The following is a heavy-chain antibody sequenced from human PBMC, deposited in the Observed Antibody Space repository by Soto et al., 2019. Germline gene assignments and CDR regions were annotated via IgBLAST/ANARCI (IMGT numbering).Heavy chain of an antibody. CDR3: ARAEGVRYYYAPGSWFHP. J-gene: IGHJ5*02. Sequence: QVQLQQWGAGLLKPSETLSLTCAVYGGSLSGYYWNWIRQPPRKGLEWIGEISHSGTTNYNPSLKTRVSLSLDTSRNQFSLTLSSVTAADTAVYFCARAEGVRYYYAPGSWFHPWDQGTLVTVSS. CDR1: GGSLSGYY. CDR2: ISHSGTT. V-gene: IGHV4-34*01. D-gene: IGHD3-10*01.